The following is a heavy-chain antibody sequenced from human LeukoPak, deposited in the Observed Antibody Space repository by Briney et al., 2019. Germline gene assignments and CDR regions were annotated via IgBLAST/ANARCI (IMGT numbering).Heavy chain of an antibody. D-gene: IGHD5-18*01. CDR2: ISYDGSNK. V-gene: IGHV3-30*04. CDR3: ARDAGYGYDRFDY. CDR1: GFTFSSYA. J-gene: IGHJ4*02. Sequence: GGSLRLSCAASGFTFSSYAMHWVRQAPGKGLEWVAVISYDGSNKYYADSVKGRFTISRDNSKNTPYLQMNSLRAEDTAVYYCARDAGYGYDRFDYWGQGTQVTVSS.